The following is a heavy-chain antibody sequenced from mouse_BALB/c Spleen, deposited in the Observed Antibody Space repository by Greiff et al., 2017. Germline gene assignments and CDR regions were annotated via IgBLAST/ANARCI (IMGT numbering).Heavy chain of an antibody. CDR2: ICRGSSTI. D-gene: IGHD1-1*01. V-gene: IGHV5-17*02. J-gene: IGHJ2*01. CDR1: GFTFSSFG. Sequence: EVNLVESGGGLVQPGGSRKLSCAASGFTFSSFGMHWVRQAPENGLEWVAYICRGSSTIYYADTVKGRFTISRDNPKNTLFLQMTSLTSEDSAMYYCASDYYGSGYWGQGTTLTVSS. CDR3: ASDYYGSGY.